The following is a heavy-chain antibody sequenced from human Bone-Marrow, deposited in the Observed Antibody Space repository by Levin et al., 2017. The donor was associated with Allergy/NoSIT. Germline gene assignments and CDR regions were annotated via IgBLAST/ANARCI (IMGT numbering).Heavy chain of an antibody. D-gene: IGHD3-10*01. CDR1: GFTFSTYN. CDR2: IHSGGVTI. V-gene: IGHV3-48*04. CDR3: ARDYYGSGSYPFDY. J-gene: IGHJ4*02. Sequence: PGESLKISCAASGFTFSTYNLNWVRQAPGKGLEWVSYIHSGGVTIYYADSVKGRFTISRDNAKNSLYLQMNSLRAEDTAVYYCARDYYGSGSYPFDYWGQGTLVTVSS.